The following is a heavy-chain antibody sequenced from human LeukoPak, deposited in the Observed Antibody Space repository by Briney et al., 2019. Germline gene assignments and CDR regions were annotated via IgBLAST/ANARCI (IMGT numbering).Heavy chain of an antibody. J-gene: IGHJ4*02. CDR3: AKVRVVFNWNYAYYFDY. CDR2: ISYDGSDR. Sequence: GGSLRLSCAASGFTFSDYAMHWVRQAPGKGLDWVALISYDGSDRYYADSVKGRFTISRDNSKSTLYLQMNSLRPEDTAVYYCAKVRVVFNWNYAYYFDYWGQGTLVTVSS. D-gene: IGHD1-7*01. CDR1: GFTFSDYA. V-gene: IGHV3-30*18.